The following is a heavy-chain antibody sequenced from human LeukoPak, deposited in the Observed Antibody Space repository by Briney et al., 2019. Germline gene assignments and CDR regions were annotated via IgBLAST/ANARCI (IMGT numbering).Heavy chain of an antibody. CDR1: GFPVIINY. D-gene: IGHD2-2*01. J-gene: IGHJ4*02. CDR3: ARGETSSYDY. Sequence: PGGSLRLSCAASGFPVIINYMSWVRQAPGKGLEWVSVIYSGDNTYYADSVKGRFTISRDNSKNTVYLQMNSLRAEDTAVYYCARGETSSYDYWGQGTLVTVSS. CDR2: IYSGDNT. V-gene: IGHV3-53*01.